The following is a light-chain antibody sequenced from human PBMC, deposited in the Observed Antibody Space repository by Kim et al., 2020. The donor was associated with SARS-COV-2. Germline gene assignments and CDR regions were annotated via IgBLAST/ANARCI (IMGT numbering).Light chain of an antibody. CDR1: ESVGTL. V-gene: IGKV1-5*03. J-gene: IGKJ4*01. CDR2: STS. CDR3: HQSRTYPLT. Sequence: DIQMTQSPSALSASVGDTVTITCRASESVGTLLSWFQQRPGKAPNLLIYSTSTLAAGVPSRFSGSGSVTEFSLTISGLQPDDFATYYCHQSRTYPLTFGGGTKVDIK.